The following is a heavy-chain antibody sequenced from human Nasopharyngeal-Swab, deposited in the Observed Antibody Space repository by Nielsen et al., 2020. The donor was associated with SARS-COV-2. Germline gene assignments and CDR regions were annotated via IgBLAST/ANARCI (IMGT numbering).Heavy chain of an antibody. V-gene: IGHV1-18*01. D-gene: IGHD6-19*01. CDR2: ISAYNGNT. CDR3: ARERGSSGWYYYYYGMDV. CDR1: VYTFTSYF. Sequence: ASVKVSCLASVYTFTSYFISWVRPAPGQGLEWMGWISAYNGNTNYAQKLQGRVTMTTHTSTSTAYMELRSLRSDDTAVYYCARERGSSGWYYYYYGMDVWGQGTTVTVSS. J-gene: IGHJ6*02.